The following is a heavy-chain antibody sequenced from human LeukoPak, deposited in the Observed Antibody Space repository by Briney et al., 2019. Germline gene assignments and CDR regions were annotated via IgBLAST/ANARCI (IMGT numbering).Heavy chain of an antibody. CDR1: GFTFSSYG. CDR2: IRYDGSNK. V-gene: IGHV3-30*02. D-gene: IGHD2-15*01. Sequence: QPGGSLRLSCAASGFTFSSYGMHWVRQAPGKGLEWVGFIRYDGSNKYYADSVKGRFTISRDNSKNTLYLQMNGLRAEDTAVYYCAYSQVLVAATWGQGTLVTVSS. CDR3: AYSQVLVAAT. J-gene: IGHJ4*02.